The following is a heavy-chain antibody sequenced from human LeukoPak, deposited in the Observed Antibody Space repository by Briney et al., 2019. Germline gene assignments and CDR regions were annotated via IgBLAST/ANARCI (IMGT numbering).Heavy chain of an antibody. CDR3: ARNYYDSSGYVPDAFDI. J-gene: IGHJ3*02. D-gene: IGHD3-22*01. V-gene: IGHV1-2*02. CDR1: GYTFTSYY. Sequence: ASVKVSCKASGYTFTSYYMHWVRQAPGQGLEWMGWINPNSGGTNYAQKFQGRVTMTRDTSISTAYMELSRLRSDDTAVYYCARNYYDSSGYVPDAFDIWGQGTMVTVSS. CDR2: INPNSGGT.